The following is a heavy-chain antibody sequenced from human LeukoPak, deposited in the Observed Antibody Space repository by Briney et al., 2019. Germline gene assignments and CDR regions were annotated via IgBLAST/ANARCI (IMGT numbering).Heavy chain of an antibody. CDR1: GGSISSGGYY. CDR2: IYYSGST. J-gene: IGHJ4*02. CDR3: ARGNYVVSRYFDY. V-gene: IGHV4-31*03. D-gene: IGHD1-7*01. Sequence: SETLSLTCTVSGGSISSGGYYWSWIRQHPGKGLEWIGYIYYSGSTYYNPSLKSRVTISVDTSKNQFSLKLSSVTAADTAVYYCARGNYVVSRYFDYWGQGTLVTVSS.